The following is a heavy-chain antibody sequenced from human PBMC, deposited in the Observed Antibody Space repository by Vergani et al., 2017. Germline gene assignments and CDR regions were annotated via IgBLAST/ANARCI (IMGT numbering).Heavy chain of an antibody. Sequence: EVQLVESGGGLVQPGGSLRLSCAASGFPLSNAWIHWVRQGPGKGLEWVSAISGHGDNIFYADSVKGRFTISRDNSKNTLFLQMNSLRVEDTAIYYCAKKHCSSTSCPFDSWGQGTLVTVSS. CDR3: AKKHCSSTSCPFDS. CDR2: ISGHGDNI. J-gene: IGHJ4*02. CDR1: GFPLSNAW. V-gene: IGHV3-23*04. D-gene: IGHD2-2*01.